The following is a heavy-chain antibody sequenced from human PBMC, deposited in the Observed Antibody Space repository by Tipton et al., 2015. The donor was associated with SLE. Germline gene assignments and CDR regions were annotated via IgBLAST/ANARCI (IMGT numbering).Heavy chain of an antibody. CDR3: ARHGKARSSSWYVNYFQH. CDR1: GGSISSYY. V-gene: IGHV4-4*07. D-gene: IGHD6-13*01. J-gene: IGHJ1*01. CDR2: IYTSGST. Sequence: TLSLTCTVSGGSISSYYWSWIRQPAGKGLEWIGHIYTSGSTNYNPSLKSRVTISVDTSKNQFSLKLSPVTAADTAVYYCARHGKARSSSWYVNYFQHWGQGTLVTVSS.